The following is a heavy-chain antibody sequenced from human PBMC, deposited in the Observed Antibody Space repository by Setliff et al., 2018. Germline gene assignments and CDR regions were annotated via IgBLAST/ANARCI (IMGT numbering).Heavy chain of an antibody. J-gene: IGHJ4*02. Sequence: AASVKVSCKASGFTFTGYYMHWVRQAPGQGLEWMGWIIPNSGGRNYAQKFQGRVTMTRDTSINTAYMELSSLRSDDTAVYYCARDPTNHFWSAYWPFWGQGTLVTVSS. D-gene: IGHD3-3*02. V-gene: IGHV1-2*02. CDR3: ARDPTNHFWSAYWPF. CDR2: IIPNSGGR. CDR1: GFTFTGYY.